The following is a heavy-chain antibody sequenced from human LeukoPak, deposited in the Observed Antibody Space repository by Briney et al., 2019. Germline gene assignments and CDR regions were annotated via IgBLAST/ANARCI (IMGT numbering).Heavy chain of an antibody. CDR1: GYTFTSYG. V-gene: IGHV1-18*01. D-gene: IGHD1-7*01. Sequence: ASVKLSCKAFGYTFTSYGISWVRQAPGQGLEWMGWIRAYNGNTNYAQKVKGRVTITTDTSTSTPYMEMRSLRAEDTAVYYCARDLSFSLELGDYWGQGTLVTVSS. CDR3: ARDLSFSLELGDY. J-gene: IGHJ4*02. CDR2: IRAYNGNT.